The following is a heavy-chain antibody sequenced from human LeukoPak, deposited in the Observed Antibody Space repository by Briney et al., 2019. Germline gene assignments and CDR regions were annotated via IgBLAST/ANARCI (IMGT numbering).Heavy chain of an antibody. CDR2: INHSGST. CDR3: ARLYYDFWSGYYLPQYFDY. Sequence: PSETLSLTCAVYGGSFSGYYWSWIRQPPGKGLEWIGEINHSGSTNYNPSLKSRVIISVDTSKNQFSLKLSSVTAADTAVYYCARLYYDFWSGYYLPQYFDYWGQGTLVTVSS. J-gene: IGHJ4*02. CDR1: GGSFSGYY. D-gene: IGHD3-3*01. V-gene: IGHV4-34*01.